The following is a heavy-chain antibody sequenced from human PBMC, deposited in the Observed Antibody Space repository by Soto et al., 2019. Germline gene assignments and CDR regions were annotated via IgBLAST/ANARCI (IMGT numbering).Heavy chain of an antibody. D-gene: IGHD3-16*01. V-gene: IGHV3-9*01. CDR3: AYCPNASMSSYTYWFDP. J-gene: IGHJ5*02. CDR2: ISWNSGNI. CDR1: GFTFSSCG. Sequence: GGSLRLSCAASGFTFSSCGMHWVRQAPGKGLEWVAGISWNSGNIDFGDSVKGRFTISRDNAKNSLYLQMNSLRPEDTAAYYCAYCPNASMSSYTYWFDPWGQGTLVTVSS.